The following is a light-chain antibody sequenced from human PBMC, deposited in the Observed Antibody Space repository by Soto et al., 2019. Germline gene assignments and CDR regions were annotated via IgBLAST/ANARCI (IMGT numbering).Light chain of an antibody. CDR1: QSVSTW. CDR3: QQYNSHYPWT. Sequence: THMTQSPSTLAASAADRVTITSRASQSVSTWLAWYQQKPGKATQVMISMASTLESGVPSRFSGSASGTDFTLTLRSLQPDDFANYYCQQYNSHYPWTFGQGTKVDIK. CDR2: MAS. J-gene: IGKJ1*01. V-gene: IGKV1-5*03.